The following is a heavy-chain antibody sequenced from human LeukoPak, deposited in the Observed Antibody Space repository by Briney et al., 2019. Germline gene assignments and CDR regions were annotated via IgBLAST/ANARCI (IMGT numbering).Heavy chain of an antibody. V-gene: IGHV3-23*01. J-gene: IGHJ4*02. CDR2: ISGSGGST. CDR3: AKDLIGDIVVVPAAGY. D-gene: IGHD2-2*01. CDR1: GFTFSSYA. Sequence: GGSLRLPCAASGFTFSSYAMSWVRQAPGKGLEWVSAISGSGGSTYYADSVKGRFTISRDNSKNTLYLQMNGLRAEDTAVYYCAKDLIGDIVVVPAAGYWGQGTLVTVSS.